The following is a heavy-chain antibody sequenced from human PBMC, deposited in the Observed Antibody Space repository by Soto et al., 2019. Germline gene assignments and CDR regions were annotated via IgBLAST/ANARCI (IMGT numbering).Heavy chain of an antibody. Sequence: PGRSMRLCSASAEFTISDFAMHLVRPAPGKGLEWVTVISYDGNNRYYTDSVKGRFTISRDNSQNTLYLQMNSLRAEDTAVYFFETDRYIGHLSAVMDFLVKGSTVTGSP. CDR3: ETDRYIGHLSAVMDF. D-gene: IGHD1-26*01. V-gene: IGHV3-30*03. J-gene: IGHJ6*04. CDR1: EFTISDFA. CDR2: ISYDGNNR.